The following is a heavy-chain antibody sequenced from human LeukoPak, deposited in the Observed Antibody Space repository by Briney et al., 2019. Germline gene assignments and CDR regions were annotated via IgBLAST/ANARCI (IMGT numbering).Heavy chain of an antibody. CDR1: GGSFADYY. Sequence: SETLSLTCAVYGGSFADYYWSWIRQPPGKGLEWIGQIIHSGGTNYNPSLKSRVIISVDTSKNQFSLKLNSVTAADTAVYYCARRIRVGWYFDLWGRGTPVTASS. CDR3: ARRIRVGWYFDL. D-gene: IGHD3-10*01. V-gene: IGHV4-34*12. J-gene: IGHJ2*01. CDR2: IIHSGGT.